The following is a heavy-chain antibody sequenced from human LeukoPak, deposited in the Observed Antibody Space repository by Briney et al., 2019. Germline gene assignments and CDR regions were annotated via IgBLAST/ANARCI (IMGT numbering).Heavy chain of an antibody. CDR3: AKDLIAGAPDYFDC. Sequence: GGSLRLSCAASGFTFTIYAIHWVRQAPGKGLEWLAVTDGSNKFYSDSVKGRFTISGDSSKNTVYLQMNSLRPEDTAMYYCAKDLIAGAPDYFDCRGQGTLVSVSS. D-gene: IGHD1-14*01. J-gene: IGHJ4*02. V-gene: IGHV3-30-3*01. CDR1: GFTFTIYA. CDR2: TDGSNK.